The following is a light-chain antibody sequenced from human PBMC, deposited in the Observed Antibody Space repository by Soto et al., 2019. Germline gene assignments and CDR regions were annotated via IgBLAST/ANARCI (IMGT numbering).Light chain of an antibody. Sequence: ALTQPASVSGSPGQSITISCTGTSDDVGAFNYVSWYQQHPGKAPKLMIFEVSRRPSGVSNRFSGSKSGNTASLTISGLQAEDEADYYCTSYASSVNYVFGTGTKLTVL. CDR3: TSYASSVNYV. J-gene: IGLJ1*01. CDR1: SDDVGAFNY. V-gene: IGLV2-14*01. CDR2: EVS.